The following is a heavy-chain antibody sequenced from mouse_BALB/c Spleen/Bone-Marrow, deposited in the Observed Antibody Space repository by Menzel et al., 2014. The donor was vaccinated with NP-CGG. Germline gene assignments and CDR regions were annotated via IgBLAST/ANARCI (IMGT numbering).Heavy chain of an antibody. V-gene: IGHV2-9*02. CDR2: IWAGGGT. J-gene: IGHJ3*01. CDR3: ARGDYGSTYWFAY. CDR1: GFPLSSYG. Sequence: VKLMESGPGLVAPSQSLSITCTASGFPLSSYGVHWVRQCPGKGLEWLGIIWAGGGTNYNSALMSRLSISKDNSKSQVFLKMNSLQTDDTAMYYCARGDYGSTYWFAYWGQGTLVTVSA. D-gene: IGHD1-1*01.